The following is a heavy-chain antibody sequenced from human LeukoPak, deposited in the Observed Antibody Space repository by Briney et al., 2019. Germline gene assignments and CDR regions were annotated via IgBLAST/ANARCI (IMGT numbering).Heavy chain of an antibody. Sequence: ASVKVSCKASGYTFTGYYMHWVRQAPGQGLEWMGWINPNSGGTNYAQKFQGRVTMTRDTSISTAYMELSRLRSDDTAVYYCASSGYYDSSGYLGPTQYYYYYMDVWGKGTTVTVSS. CDR3: ASSGYYDSSGYLGPTQYYYYYMDV. CDR2: INPNSGGT. J-gene: IGHJ6*03. V-gene: IGHV1-2*02. CDR1: GYTFTGYY. D-gene: IGHD3-22*01.